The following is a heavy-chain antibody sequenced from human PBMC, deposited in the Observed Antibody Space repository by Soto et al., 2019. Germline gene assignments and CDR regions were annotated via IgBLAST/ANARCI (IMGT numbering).Heavy chain of an antibody. CDR1: GGTFSSYA. J-gene: IGHJ3*02. CDR3: ARGGEQSPAFDI. V-gene: IGHV1-69*13. CDR2: IIPIFGTA. D-gene: IGHD3-16*01. Sequence: ASVKVSCKASGGTFSSYAISWVRQAPGQGLEWMGGIIPIFGTANYAQKFQGRVTITADESTSTAYMELSSLRSEDTAVYYCARGGEQSPAFDIWGQGTMVTVSS.